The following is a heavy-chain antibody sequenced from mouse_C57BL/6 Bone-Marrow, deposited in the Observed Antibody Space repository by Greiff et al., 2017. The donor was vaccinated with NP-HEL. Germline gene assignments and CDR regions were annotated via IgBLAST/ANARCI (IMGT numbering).Heavy chain of an antibody. CDR3: ARLGDGYYPYYFDY. J-gene: IGHJ2*01. CDR1: GYTFTSYW. D-gene: IGHD2-3*01. Sequence: QVQLQQPGAELVMPGASVKLSCKASGYTFTSYWMHWVKQRPGQGLEWIGEIDPSDSYTNSNQKFKGKSTLTVDKSSSTAYMQLSSLTSEDSAVYYCARLGDGYYPYYFDYWGQGTTLTVSS. CDR2: IDPSDSYT. V-gene: IGHV1-69*01.